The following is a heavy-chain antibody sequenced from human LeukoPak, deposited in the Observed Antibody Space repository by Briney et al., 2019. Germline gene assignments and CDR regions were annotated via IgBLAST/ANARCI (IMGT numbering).Heavy chain of an antibody. CDR3: AKDHQLWPPSNY. J-gene: IGHJ4*02. D-gene: IGHD5-18*01. CDR2: IQYDWRKK. CDR1: GFTFSSYG. Sequence: QSGGPLRLSCAASGFTFSSYGMHWVRQAPGKALEGVAFIQYDWRKKYYADSFKGPFPISRDHSKNTLYLQMNSLRAEDTAVYYCAKDHQLWPPSNYWGQGTLVTVSS. V-gene: IGHV3-30*02.